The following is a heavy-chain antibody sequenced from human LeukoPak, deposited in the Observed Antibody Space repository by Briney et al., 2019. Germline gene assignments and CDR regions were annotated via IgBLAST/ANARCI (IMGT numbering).Heavy chain of an antibody. CDR2: INHSGST. J-gene: IGHJ4*02. CDR3: ARHEGSSWITEYYFDY. Sequence: SETLSLTCAVYGGCFSGYYWSWIRQPPGKGLEWIGEINHSGSTNYNPSLKSRVTISVDTSKNQFSLKLSSVTAADTAVYYCARHEGSSWITEYYFDYWGQGTLVTVSS. V-gene: IGHV4-34*01. CDR1: GGCFSGYY. D-gene: IGHD6-13*01.